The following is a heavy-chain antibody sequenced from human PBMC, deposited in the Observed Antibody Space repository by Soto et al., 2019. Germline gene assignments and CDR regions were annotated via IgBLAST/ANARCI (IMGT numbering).Heavy chain of an antibody. D-gene: IGHD3-9*01. CDR1: GFTFSSYG. Sequence: QVQLVESGGGVVQPGRSLRLSCAASGFTFSSYGMHWVRQAPGEGLEWVAVISYDGSNKYYADSVKGRFTISRDNSKNTLYLQMNSLRAEDTAVYYCAKDQKVLRYFDWLEQDYWGQGTLVTVSS. CDR2: ISYDGSNK. J-gene: IGHJ4*02. CDR3: AKDQKVLRYFDWLEQDY. V-gene: IGHV3-30*18.